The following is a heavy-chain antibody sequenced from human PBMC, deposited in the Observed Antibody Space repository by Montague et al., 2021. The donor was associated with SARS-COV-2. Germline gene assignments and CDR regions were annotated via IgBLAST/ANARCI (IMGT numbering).Heavy chain of an antibody. J-gene: IGHJ4*02. V-gene: IGHV4-39*01. CDR1: GDSITNTRYF. CDR2: TYHNGNT. D-gene: IGHD1-7*01. Sequence: SETLSLTCNVSGDSITNTRYFWGWIRQPPGKALEWIGSTYHNGNTYYNPSLERRALLSIDTSKNQFSLRLSSVIASDTAVYYCAVELNYFVDYWGQGFLVTVSS. CDR3: AVELNYFVDY.